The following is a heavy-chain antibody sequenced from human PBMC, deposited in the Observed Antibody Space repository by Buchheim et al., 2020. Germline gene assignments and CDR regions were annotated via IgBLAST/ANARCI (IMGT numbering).Heavy chain of an antibody. CDR2: ISSDGSNK. J-gene: IGHJ4*02. CDR1: GFTFSSYG. Sequence: QVQLVESGGGVVQPGRSLRLSCAASGFTFSSYGMHWVRQAPGKGLEWVSVISSDGSNKYYADSVKGRFTISSDNSKNTLYLQMNSLRAEDTAVYYCAKARPTYYDFWSGYYADYWGQGTL. V-gene: IGHV3-30*18. D-gene: IGHD3-3*01. CDR3: AKARPTYYDFWSGYYADY.